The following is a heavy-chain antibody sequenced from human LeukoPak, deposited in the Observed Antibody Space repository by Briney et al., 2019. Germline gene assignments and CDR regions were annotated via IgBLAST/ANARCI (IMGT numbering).Heavy chain of an antibody. V-gene: IGHV3-23*01. D-gene: IGHD2-21*02. Sequence: GGSLRLSCAASGFTFYTYAMNWVRQAPGKGLQWVAAISGSGGTTYYADSVKGRFTISRDNSKNTVYLQLSSLRAEDTAVYYCAKDPSDFLVDCWGKRTLVTVSS. CDR3: AKDPSDFLVDC. J-gene: IGHJ4*02. CDR1: GFTFYTYA. CDR2: ISGSGGTT.